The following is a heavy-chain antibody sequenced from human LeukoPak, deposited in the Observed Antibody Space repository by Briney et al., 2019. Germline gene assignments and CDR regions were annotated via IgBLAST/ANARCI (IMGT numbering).Heavy chain of an antibody. CDR2: INGVVTAT. CDR1: GFTFSTYW. D-gene: IGHD6-6*01. V-gene: IGHV3-74*01. CDR3: ARQSSSSFDS. Sequence: SRRLSCAASGFTFSTYWMHWDSQAPDKLLVWVSRINGVVTATNYAGSMKGRFTIFRDNAKNTRFLHMNSLRAEDTAVYYCARQSSSSFDSWGQGTLVTVSS. J-gene: IGHJ4*02.